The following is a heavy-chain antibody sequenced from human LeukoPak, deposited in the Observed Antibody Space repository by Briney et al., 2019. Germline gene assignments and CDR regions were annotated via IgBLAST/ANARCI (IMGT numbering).Heavy chain of an antibody. D-gene: IGHD3-10*01. J-gene: IGHJ4*02. Sequence: PGGSLRLSCAASGCTFSSYAMSWVRQAPGKGLEWVSAISGSGAGTNYADSVKGRFTISRDNSKNTLYLQMNSLRAEDTAVYYCVYKHRWFGELLYWGQGTLVSVSS. CDR3: VYKHRWFGELLY. CDR2: ISGSGAGT. V-gene: IGHV3-23*01. CDR1: GCTFSSYA.